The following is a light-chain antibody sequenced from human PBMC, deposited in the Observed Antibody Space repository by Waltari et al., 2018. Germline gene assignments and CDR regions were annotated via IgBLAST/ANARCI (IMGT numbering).Light chain of an antibody. Sequence: QSALTQPASVSGSPGQSITISCTGTSSDVGGYNYVSWYQHHPGKAPKFIIYEVSNRPSGVSNRFSGAKSGNTASLTISGLQAEDEAGYYCSSYRSGTSVIFGGGTKVTVL. CDR2: EVS. J-gene: IGLJ2*01. V-gene: IGLV2-14*01. CDR3: SSYRSGTSVI. CDR1: SSDVGGYNY.